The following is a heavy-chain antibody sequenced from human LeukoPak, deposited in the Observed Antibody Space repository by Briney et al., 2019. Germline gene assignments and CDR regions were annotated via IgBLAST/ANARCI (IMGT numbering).Heavy chain of an antibody. J-gene: IGHJ4*02. CDR3: ARDPLRRGTSYLDN. V-gene: IGHV3-30*03. Sequence: GGSLRLSCAASGFNFRSFGFHWVRQAPGKGREWLAIVSFERNDKYYADSVKGRFTISGDESKNTLYLQMNSLRSDDTAVYYCARDPLRRGTSYLDNWGQGTLVTVAS. D-gene: IGHD1-26*01. CDR1: GFNFRSFG. CDR2: VSFERNDK.